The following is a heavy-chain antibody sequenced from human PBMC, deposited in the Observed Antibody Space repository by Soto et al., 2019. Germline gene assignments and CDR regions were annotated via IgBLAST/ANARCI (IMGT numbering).Heavy chain of an antibody. D-gene: IGHD2-15*01. V-gene: IGHV1-18*04. CDR3: ARGPAGGLRGGVSY. J-gene: IGHJ4*02. CDR2: ISAYNGDT. CDR1: GYTFTNYG. Sequence: ASVKVSCKTSGYTFTNYGITWVRQAPGQGLKWMGWISAYNGDTNYAQKFQGRVIMTTDTSTATAYMELRSLRSDDTAVYYCARGPAGGLRGGVSYWGQGTLVTVSS.